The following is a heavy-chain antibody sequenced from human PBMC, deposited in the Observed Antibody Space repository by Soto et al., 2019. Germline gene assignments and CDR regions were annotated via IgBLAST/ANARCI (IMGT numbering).Heavy chain of an antibody. V-gene: IGHV3-7*05. Sequence: PGGSLILSCAASGFTFSSYWMSWVRQAPGKGLEWVANIKQDGSEKYYVDSVKGRFTISRDNAKNSLYLQMNSLRAEDTAVYYCARGAGYCSGGSCYFLTPDAFDIWGQGTMVTVSS. D-gene: IGHD2-15*01. CDR2: IKQDGSEK. J-gene: IGHJ3*02. CDR1: GFTFSSYW. CDR3: ARGAGYCSGGSCYFLTPDAFDI.